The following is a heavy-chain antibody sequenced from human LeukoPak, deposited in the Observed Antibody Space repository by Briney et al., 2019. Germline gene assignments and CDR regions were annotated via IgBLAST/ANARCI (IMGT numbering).Heavy chain of an antibody. CDR3: ARAGFWSSWYYFDY. J-gene: IGHJ4*02. Sequence: ASVKVSCKASGYTFTDYYMHWVRQAPGQEPEWMGWINPKSGSTYCAQKFQGRVTLTRDTSISTAYMELSGLTYDDTAVYYCARAGFWSSWYYFDYWGQGTLVTVSS. V-gene: IGHV1-2*02. CDR2: INPKSGST. CDR1: GYTFTDYY. D-gene: IGHD3-3*01.